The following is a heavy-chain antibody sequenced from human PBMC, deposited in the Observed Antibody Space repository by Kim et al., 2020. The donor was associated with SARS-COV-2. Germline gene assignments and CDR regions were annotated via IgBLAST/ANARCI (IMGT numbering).Heavy chain of an antibody. CDR3: AKVRDSSGWSTWFNP. CDR2: ISGSGGST. Sequence: GGSLRLSCAASGFTFSSYAMSWVRQAPGKGLEWVSAISGSGGSTYYADSVKGRFTISRDNSKNTLYLQMNSLRAEDTAVYYCAKVRDSSGWSTWFNPWGQGTLVTVSS. CDR1: GFTFSSYA. D-gene: IGHD6-19*01. J-gene: IGHJ5*02. V-gene: IGHV3-23*01.